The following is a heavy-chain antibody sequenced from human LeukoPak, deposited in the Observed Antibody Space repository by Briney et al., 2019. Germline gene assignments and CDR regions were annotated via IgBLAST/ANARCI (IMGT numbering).Heavy chain of an antibody. V-gene: IGHV1-46*01. J-gene: IGHJ4*02. CDR1: GYTFTSYG. D-gene: IGHD2-15*01. CDR3: ARDVSDCSGGSCYSYFDY. Sequence: ASVKVSCKASGYTFTSYGINWVRQAPGQGLEWMGIINPSGGNASYAQKFQGRVTVTRDTSTSTVYMELSSLRSEDTAVYYCARDVSDCSGGSCYSYFDYWGQGSLVTVSS. CDR2: INPSGGNA.